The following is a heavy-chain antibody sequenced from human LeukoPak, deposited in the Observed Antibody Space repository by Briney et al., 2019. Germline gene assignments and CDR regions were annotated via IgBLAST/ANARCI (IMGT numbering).Heavy chain of an antibody. Sequence: SQTLSLTCAISGDTVSSNTAAWNWIRQSPSRGLEWLGRTYYRSKWNTDYAASVQNRININPDTSTNQFSLQLKSATTEDTAVYYCSRQRSASTYYFGLDVWGQGTTVTVSS. CDR2: TYYRSKWNT. D-gene: IGHD6-6*01. V-gene: IGHV6-1*01. J-gene: IGHJ6*02. CDR1: GDTVSSNTAA. CDR3: SRQRSASTYYFGLDV.